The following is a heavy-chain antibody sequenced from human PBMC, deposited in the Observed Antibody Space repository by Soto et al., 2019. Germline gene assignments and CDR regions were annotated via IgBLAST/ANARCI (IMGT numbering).Heavy chain of an antibody. D-gene: IGHD1-26*01. J-gene: IGHJ4*02. V-gene: IGHV4-4*02. Sequence: QVELQESGPGLVKPSGTLSLTCAVSGASVISSHWWSWVRQPPGKGLEWIGQIYHSGTTNYNPSLKSRVTISLDKSKNQFSLKLRSVTAADAALYYCARRDRYSGNYFDYWGQGSLVTVSS. CDR2: IYHSGTT. CDR3: ARRDRYSGNYFDY. CDR1: GASVISSHW.